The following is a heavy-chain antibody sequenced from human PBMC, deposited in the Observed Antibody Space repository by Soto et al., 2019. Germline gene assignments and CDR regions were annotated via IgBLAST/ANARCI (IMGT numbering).Heavy chain of an antibody. V-gene: IGHV6-1*01. D-gene: IGHD6-19*01. Sequence: PSETLSLTCPVSGGSISGYYWSWIRQSPSRGLEWLGRTYYRSKWYNDYAVSVKSRITINPDTSKNLFSLQLTSVTPEDTAVYYCARKVAGSAFDIWGQGTTVTVSS. CDR2: TYYRSKWYN. CDR3: ARKVAGSAFDI. J-gene: IGHJ3*02. CDR1: GGSISGYY.